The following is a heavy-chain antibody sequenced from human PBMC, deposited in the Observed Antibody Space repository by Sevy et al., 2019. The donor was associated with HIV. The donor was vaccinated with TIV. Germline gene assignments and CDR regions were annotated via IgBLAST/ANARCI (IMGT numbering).Heavy chain of an antibody. V-gene: IGHV3-43D*03. J-gene: IGHJ6*02. CDR1: GFTFDDYA. D-gene: IGHD6-13*01. CDR2: ISWDGGST. CDR3: AKDIAAAGTYYYYYYGMDV. Sequence: GGSLRLSCAASGFTFDDYAMHWVRQAPGKGLEWVSLISWDGGSTYYADSVKGRFTISRDNSKNSLYLKMKSLRAEDTALYYCAKDIAAAGTYYYYYYGMDVWGQGTTVTVSS.